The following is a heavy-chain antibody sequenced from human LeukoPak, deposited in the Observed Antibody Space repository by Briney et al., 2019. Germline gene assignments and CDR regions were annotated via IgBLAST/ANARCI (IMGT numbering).Heavy chain of an antibody. J-gene: IGHJ6*03. Sequence: PSETLSLTCTVSGGSISSYYWSWIRQPAGKGLEWIGRIYTSGSTNYNPSLKSRVTMSVDTSKNQFSLKLSSVTAADTAVYYCARDRVSGLLWFGELFTYYYYMDVWGKGTTVTISS. CDR2: IYTSGST. V-gene: IGHV4-4*07. D-gene: IGHD3-10*01. CDR1: GGSISSYY. CDR3: ARDRVSGLLWFGELFTYYYYMDV.